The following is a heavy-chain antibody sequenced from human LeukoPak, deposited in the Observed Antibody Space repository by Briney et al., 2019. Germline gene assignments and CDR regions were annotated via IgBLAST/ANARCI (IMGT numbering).Heavy chain of an antibody. CDR3: ARRVSSSWYRNYYFDY. D-gene: IGHD6-13*01. Sequence: PSETLSLTCTVSGGSISSYYWSWIRQPPGKGLEWIGYIYYSGSTNYNPSLKSRVTISVDTSKNQFSLKLSSVTAADTAVYYCARRVSSSWYRNYYFDYWGQGTLVTVSS. CDR2: IYYSGST. CDR1: GGSISSYY. J-gene: IGHJ4*02. V-gene: IGHV4-59*12.